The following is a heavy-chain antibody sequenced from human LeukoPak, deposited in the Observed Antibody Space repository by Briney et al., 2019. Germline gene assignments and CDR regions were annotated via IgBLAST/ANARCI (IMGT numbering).Heavy chain of an antibody. CDR1: GFTFSDYY. CDR2: ISSSGSTI. V-gene: IGHV3-11*04. CDR3: ARDRNRWYDYGMDV. D-gene: IGHD6-13*01. Sequence: PGGSLRLSCAASGFTFSDYYMSWIRQAPGKGLEWVSYISSSGSTIYYADSVKGRFTISRDNAKNSLYLQMNSLRAEDTAVYYCARDRNRWYDYGMDVWGQGTTVTVSS. J-gene: IGHJ6*02.